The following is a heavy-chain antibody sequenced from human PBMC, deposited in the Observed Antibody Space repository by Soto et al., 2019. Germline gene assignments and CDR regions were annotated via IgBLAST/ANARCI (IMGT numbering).Heavy chain of an antibody. Sequence: QVQLVQSGAEVKKPGSSVKVSCQASGGTFSSYAISWVRQAPGQGLAWMGGIIPIFGTANYAQKFQGRGTSTWDESMNPGFMELSTLSSEDTAVYYCARGGGLYSGYDRNDWFDPWGQGTLVTVYS. CDR3: ARGGGLYSGYDRNDWFDP. D-gene: IGHD5-12*01. CDR2: IIPIFGTA. V-gene: IGHV1-69*05. CDR1: GGTFSSYA. J-gene: IGHJ5*02.